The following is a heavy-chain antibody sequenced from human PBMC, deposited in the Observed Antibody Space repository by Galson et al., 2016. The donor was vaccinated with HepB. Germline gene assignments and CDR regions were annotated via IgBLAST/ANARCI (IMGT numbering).Heavy chain of an antibody. CDR1: GFTFSNYK. Sequence: SLRLSCAGSGFTFSNYKMHWVRQTPGKGPEWVSYIDTRVSLVAYGESVRGRFTISRDNTQNSLFLQMNSLGAEDTGVYYCAREGSGCSFFDYLGQGSLGTVSS. D-gene: IGHD2-21*01. CDR3: AREGSGCSFFDY. CDR2: IDTRVSLV. J-gene: IGHJ4*02. V-gene: IGHV3-48*03.